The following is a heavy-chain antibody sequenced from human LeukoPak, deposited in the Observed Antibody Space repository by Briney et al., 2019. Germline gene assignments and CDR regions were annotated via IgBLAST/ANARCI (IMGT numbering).Heavy chain of an antibody. D-gene: IGHD2-8*01. CDR3: ASAPDGPFLMGY. CDR2: IYFSGST. Sequence: PSETLSLTCTVSGGSISSSRSYWGWIRQPPGKGLEWIGTIYFSGSTHYNPSLSSRVTISVDTSKNRFSLRQSSVTAADTAVYYCASAPDGPFLMGYWGQGTLVTVSS. V-gene: IGHV4-39*01. CDR1: GGSISSSRSY. J-gene: IGHJ4*02.